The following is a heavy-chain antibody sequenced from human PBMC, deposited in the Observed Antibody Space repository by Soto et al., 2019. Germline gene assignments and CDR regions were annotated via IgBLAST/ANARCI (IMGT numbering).Heavy chain of an antibody. Sequence: GGSLRLSCAASGFTFSSYGMHWVRQAPGKGLEWVAVISYDGSNKYYADSVKGRFTISRDNSKNTLYLQMNSLRAEDTAVYHCAQRFDYWGQGTLVTVSS. V-gene: IGHV3-30*03. CDR3: AQRFDY. D-gene: IGHD1-1*01. CDR1: GFTFSSYG. CDR2: ISYDGSNK. J-gene: IGHJ4*02.